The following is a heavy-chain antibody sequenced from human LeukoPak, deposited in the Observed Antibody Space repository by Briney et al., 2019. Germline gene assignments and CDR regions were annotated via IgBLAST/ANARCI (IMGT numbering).Heavy chain of an antibody. CDR3: ARHSPLWGY. CDR1: AFTFIDHG. V-gene: IGHV3-43*02. D-gene: IGHD7-27*01. Sequence: GGSLRLSCAASAFTFIDHGMHWVRQAPGKGLEWVSLISGDGGSTYYADSVKGRFTISRDNAKSSLYLQMNSLRAEDTALYHCARHSPLWGYWGQGTLVTVSS. J-gene: IGHJ4*02. CDR2: ISGDGGST.